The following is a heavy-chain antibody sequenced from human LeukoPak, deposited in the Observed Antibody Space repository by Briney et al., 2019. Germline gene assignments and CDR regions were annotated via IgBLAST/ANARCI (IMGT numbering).Heavy chain of an antibody. CDR1: GGSISSRNYY. Sequence: SETLSLTCNVSGGSISSRNYYWSWIRQPPGKGLEWIGYIYYSGSTNYNPSLKSRVTISVDTSKNQFSLKLSSVTAADTAVYYCARAEGASAYYYDSSGPTPFDPWGQGTLVTVSS. CDR3: ARAEGASAYYYDSSGPTPFDP. CDR2: IYYSGST. V-gene: IGHV4-61*01. D-gene: IGHD3-22*01. J-gene: IGHJ5*02.